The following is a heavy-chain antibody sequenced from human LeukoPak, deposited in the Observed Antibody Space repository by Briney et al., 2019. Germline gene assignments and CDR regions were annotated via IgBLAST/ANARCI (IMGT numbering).Heavy chain of an antibody. CDR2: ISSSDDAI. CDR3: ARKTYYYDSRGQGHDAFDI. Sequence: QSGGSLRLSCAASGFTFSSYSMNWVRQAPGKGLEWVSCISSSDDAIYYADSVKGRFTISRDNAKNSLYLQMNSLRAEDTAVYYCARKTYYYDSRGQGHDAFDIWGQGTMITVSS. J-gene: IGHJ3*02. V-gene: IGHV3-48*04. D-gene: IGHD3-22*01. CDR1: GFTFSSYS.